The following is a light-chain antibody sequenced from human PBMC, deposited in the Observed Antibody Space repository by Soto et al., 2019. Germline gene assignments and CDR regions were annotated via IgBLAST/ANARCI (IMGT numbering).Light chain of an antibody. CDR2: KAS. Sequence: DIQMTQSPSTLPASVGDRVTITCRASQSLSGRLAWYQQQPGKAPKLLIYKASSLESGVPSRFSGSGSGTEFTLTISSLQPDDFATYYCQQYNSYWTFGQGTKVEIK. J-gene: IGKJ1*01. CDR1: QSLSGR. V-gene: IGKV1-5*03. CDR3: QQYNSYWT.